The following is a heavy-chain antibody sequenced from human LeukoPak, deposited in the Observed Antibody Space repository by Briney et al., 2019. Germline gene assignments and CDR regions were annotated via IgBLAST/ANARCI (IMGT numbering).Heavy chain of an antibody. CDR2: IYPGDSDT. CDR1: GYSFTSYW. Sequence: GESLKISCQVSGYSFTSYWIGWVRQMPGKGLEWMGMIYPGDSDTRYSPSFEGQVTISADKSISTAYLQWSSLRASGTAVYYCARSPRKYWYFDLWGRGTLVTVSS. J-gene: IGHJ2*01. V-gene: IGHV5-51*01. CDR3: ARSPRKYWYFDL.